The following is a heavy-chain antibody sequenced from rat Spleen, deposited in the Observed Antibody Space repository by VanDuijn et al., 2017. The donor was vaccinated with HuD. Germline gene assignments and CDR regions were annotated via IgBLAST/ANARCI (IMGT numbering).Heavy chain of an antibody. CDR3: AKENGGYSPFDY. CDR1: GFTFRDYG. Sequence: EVQLVESDGGLVQPGRSLKLSCAVSGFTFRDYGMAWVRQAPTKGLEWVATISYGDSSGHSSTYYRDSVKGRFTISRDNAKSSLYLQMDSLRSEDTATYYCAKENGGYSPFDYWGQGVMVTVSS. J-gene: IGHJ2*01. CDR2: ISYGDSSGHSST. D-gene: IGHD1-11*01. V-gene: IGHV5-29*01.